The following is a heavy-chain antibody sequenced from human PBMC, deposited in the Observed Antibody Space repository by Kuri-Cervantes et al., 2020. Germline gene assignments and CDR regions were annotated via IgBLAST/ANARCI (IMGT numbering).Heavy chain of an antibody. D-gene: IGHD3-10*01. CDR2: ISYDGSNK. CDR3: AREGITMVRGVIITLNYFDY. V-gene: IGHV3-30*03. J-gene: IGHJ4*02. Sequence: LSLTCAASGFTFRSYGMHWVRQAPGKGLEWVAVISYDGSNKYYADSVKGRFTISRDNSKNTLYLQMNSLRAEDTAVYYCAREGITMVRGVIITLNYFDYWGQGTLVTVSS. CDR1: GFTFRSYG.